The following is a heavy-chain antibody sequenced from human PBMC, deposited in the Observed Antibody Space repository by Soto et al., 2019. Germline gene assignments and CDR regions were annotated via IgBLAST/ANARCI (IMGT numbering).Heavy chain of an antibody. Sequence: EVQLLESGGGLVQPGGSLRLSCAASGFTFSSYAMSWVRQAPGKGLEWGSAISGSGGSTYYADSVKGRFTISRDNSKNTLYLQMNSLRAEDTAVYYCAKVGGQWLVLTSFDYWGQGTLVTVSS. CDR3: AKVGGQWLVLTSFDY. D-gene: IGHD6-19*01. V-gene: IGHV3-23*01. J-gene: IGHJ4*02. CDR2: ISGSGGST. CDR1: GFTFSSYA.